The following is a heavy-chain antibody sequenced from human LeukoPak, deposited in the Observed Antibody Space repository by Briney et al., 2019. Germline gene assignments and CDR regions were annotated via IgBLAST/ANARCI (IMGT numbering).Heavy chain of an antibody. V-gene: IGHV3-74*01. CDR1: GFTFTSSW. Sequence: PGGSLRLSCVASGFTFTSSWMHWVRQAPGKGLVWVSRISPDGRDTKYADSVRGRFAISRDNAKNSLTLQMSSLRVEDTALYYCVRETGVLRFSEWPSSNAFDIWGQGTLVIVSS. J-gene: IGHJ3*02. CDR3: VRETGVLRFSEWPSSNAFDI. D-gene: IGHD3-3*01. CDR2: ISPDGRDT.